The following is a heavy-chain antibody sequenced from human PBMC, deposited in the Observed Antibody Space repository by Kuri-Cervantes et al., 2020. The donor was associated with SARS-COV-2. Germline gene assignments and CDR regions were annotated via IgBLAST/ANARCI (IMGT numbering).Heavy chain of an antibody. J-gene: IGHJ6*03. Sequence: GESLKISCEASGFSFSSYWMHWVRQAPGRGLVWVAHIKIDGTSTSYSDSVRGRFTVSRDNAKNTVYLQMNSLRAEDTAVYYCARVYVQQLIFHYYYYMDVWGKGTTVTVSS. D-gene: IGHD6-13*01. CDR1: GFSFSSYW. CDR3: ARVYVQQLIFHYYYYMDV. CDR2: IKIDGTST. V-gene: IGHV3-74*01.